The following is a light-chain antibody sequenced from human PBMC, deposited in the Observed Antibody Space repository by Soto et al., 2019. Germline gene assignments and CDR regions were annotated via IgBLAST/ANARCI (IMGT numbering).Light chain of an antibody. V-gene: IGKV1-5*01. CDR1: QSISSW. J-gene: IGKJ1*01. CDR2: DAS. CDR3: QQYNTSPWT. Sequence: DIQMTQSPATLSASVGDRVTITCRASQSISSWLAWYQQTPGKAPKLLIYDASTLESGVPSRFSGSGSGTEFTLTISSLQPDDFVTYYCQQYNTSPWTFGQGTKVDI.